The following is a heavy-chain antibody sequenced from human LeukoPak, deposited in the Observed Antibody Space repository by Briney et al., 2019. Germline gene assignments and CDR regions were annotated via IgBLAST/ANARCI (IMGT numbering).Heavy chain of an antibody. CDR2: INPNSGGT. V-gene: IGHV1-2*02. CDR3: ARDYGPGYDILTGYYDYYFDY. Sequence: GASVKVSCKASGYTFTGYYMHWVRQAPGQGLEWMGWINPNSGGTNYAQKFQGRVTMTRDTSISTAYMELSRLRSDDTAVYYCARDYGPGYDILTGYYDYYFDYWGQGTLVTVSS. J-gene: IGHJ4*02. CDR1: GYTFTGYY. D-gene: IGHD3-9*01.